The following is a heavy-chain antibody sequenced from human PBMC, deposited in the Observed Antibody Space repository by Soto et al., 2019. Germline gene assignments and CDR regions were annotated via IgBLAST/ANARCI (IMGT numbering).Heavy chain of an antibody. CDR2: MNPNSGNT. CDR3: RRVLSWASYYDFWSGYNNYYYYGMHV. Sequence: QVQLVQSGAEVKKPGASVKVSCKASGYTFTSYDINWVRQATGQGLEWMGWMNPNSGNTGYEQKIQGRVNMTRNTPISTAYMELSSLRSEDTAVHYCRRVLSWASYYDFWSGYNNYYYYGMHVWGQGTTVTVSS. D-gene: IGHD3-3*01. V-gene: IGHV1-8*01. CDR1: GYTFTSYD. J-gene: IGHJ6*02.